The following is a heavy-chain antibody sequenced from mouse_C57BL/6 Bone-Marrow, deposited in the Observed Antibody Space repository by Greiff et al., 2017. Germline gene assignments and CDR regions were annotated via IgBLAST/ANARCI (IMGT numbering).Heavy chain of an antibody. J-gene: IGHJ3*01. CDR3: TRDDGYPWFAY. D-gene: IGHD2-3*01. CDR1: GFNIKDDY. Sequence: EVQLQQSGAELVRPGASVKLSCTASGFNIKDDYMHWVKQRPEQGLEWIGWIDPENGDTEYASKFQGKATITADTSSNTAYLQLSSLTSEDTAVDYCTRDDGYPWFAYWGQGTLVTVSA. CDR2: IDPENGDT. V-gene: IGHV14-4*01.